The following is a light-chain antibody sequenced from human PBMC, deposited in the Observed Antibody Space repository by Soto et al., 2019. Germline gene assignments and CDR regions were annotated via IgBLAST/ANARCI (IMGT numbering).Light chain of an antibody. CDR3: QRYGSSLWT. Sequence: EIVLTQSPGTLSLSPGERATLSCRASQSVSSIYLAWYQQKPGQAPRLLIYGASSRATGIPDRFSGSGSGTGFTLTISRLEPEDFAVYYCQRYGSSLWTFGQGTKVEIK. J-gene: IGKJ1*01. CDR1: QSVSSIY. V-gene: IGKV3-20*01. CDR2: GAS.